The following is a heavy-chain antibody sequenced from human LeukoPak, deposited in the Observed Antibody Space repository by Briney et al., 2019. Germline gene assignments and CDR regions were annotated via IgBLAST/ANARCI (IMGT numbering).Heavy chain of an antibody. J-gene: IGHJ4*02. CDR3: ARYRVITNDYFDS. CDR2: ISNDGGGT. Sequence: PGGSLRLSCAASGFIFNNYGLIWVRQAPGKGLEWVSAISNDGGGTNYADFVKGRFTISRDNSKNTLFLQMNSLRAEDTALYYCARYRVITNDYFDSWGQGTLVTVSS. CDR1: GFIFNNYG. D-gene: IGHD3-16*01. V-gene: IGHV3-23*01.